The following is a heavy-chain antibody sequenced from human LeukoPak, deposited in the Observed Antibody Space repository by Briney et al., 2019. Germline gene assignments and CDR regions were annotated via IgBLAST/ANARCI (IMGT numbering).Heavy chain of an antibody. D-gene: IGHD3-16*02. CDR1: GFTFSDFH. Sequence: KTGGSLRLSCVVSGFTFSDFHMSWLRQAPGKGLEWISYITNSGSDIEYADSVKGRFTISWDNAKKSLYLEMNTLRAEDTAIYYCACPYRCRFDYWGQGTLVTVSS. CDR3: ACPYRCRFDY. J-gene: IGHJ4*02. V-gene: IGHV3-11*01. CDR2: ITNSGSDI.